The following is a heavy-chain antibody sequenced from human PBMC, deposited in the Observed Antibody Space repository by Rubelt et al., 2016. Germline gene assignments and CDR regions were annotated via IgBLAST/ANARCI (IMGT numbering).Heavy chain of an antibody. Sequence: QVQLVQSGAEVKGPGASVKVSCKASGYTFTDYAIHWVRQAPGQRLEWMGWINPGNVNTKYSQSFLGRVTITRDTSAATAYMELSILRSEDTAMYYCASSRNDLVGATDDAFDVWGQGTMVTVSS. CDR2: INPGNVNT. V-gene: IGHV1-3*01. CDR3: ASSRNDLVGATDDAFDV. J-gene: IGHJ3*01. CDR1: GYTFTDYA. D-gene: IGHD1-26*01.